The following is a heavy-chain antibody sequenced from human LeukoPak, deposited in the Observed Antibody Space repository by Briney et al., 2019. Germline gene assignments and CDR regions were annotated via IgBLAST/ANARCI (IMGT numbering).Heavy chain of an antibody. V-gene: IGHV4-39*01. J-gene: IGHJ4*02. CDR2: IYYGGST. Sequence: PSETLSLTCTVSGDSITSNNYYWGWIRQPPGKGLEWVESIYYGGSTYHNPSLKSRVTISVDTSKNQFSLKVSSVTAADTAAYYCAGSTATFTTGWFYFDYWGQGTLVTVSS. D-gene: IGHD6-19*01. CDR3: AGSTATFTTGWFYFDY. CDR1: GDSITSNNYY.